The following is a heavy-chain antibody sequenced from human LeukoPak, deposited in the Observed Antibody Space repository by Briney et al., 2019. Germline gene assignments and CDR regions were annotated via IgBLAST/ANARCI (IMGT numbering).Heavy chain of an antibody. Sequence: PSETLSLTCAVYGGSFSGYYWSWIRHPPGKGLEWIGEINHSGSTNYNPSLKSRVTISVDTSKNQFSLKLSSVTAADTAVYYCARKMATTRGYFDYWGQGTLVTVSS. V-gene: IGHV4-34*01. CDR3: ARKMATTRGYFDY. J-gene: IGHJ4*02. CDR2: INHSGST. D-gene: IGHD5-24*01. CDR1: GGSFSGYY.